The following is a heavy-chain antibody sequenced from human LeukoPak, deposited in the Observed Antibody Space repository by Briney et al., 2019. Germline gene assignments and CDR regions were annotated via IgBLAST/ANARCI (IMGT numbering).Heavy chain of an antibody. V-gene: IGHV3-33*06. D-gene: IGHD3-3*01. CDR2: IWYDGSNK. J-gene: IGHJ6*03. Sequence: GGSLRLSCAASGFTFSSYGMHWVRQAPGKGLEWVAVIWYDGSNKYYADSVKGRFTISRDNSKNTLYLQMNSLRAEDTAVYYCTNTLYDFWSGYYPYDYKDVWGKGTTVTVSS. CDR1: GFTFSSYG. CDR3: TNTLYDFWSGYYPYDYKDV.